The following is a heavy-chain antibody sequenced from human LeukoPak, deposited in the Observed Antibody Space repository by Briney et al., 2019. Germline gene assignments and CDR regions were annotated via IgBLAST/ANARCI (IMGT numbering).Heavy chain of an antibody. CDR2: VSSTGTYT. CDR3: ATTPVAVDY. Sequence: GGSLRLSCAASGFTFSDYYMTWIRQAPGKGLEWISYVSSTGTYTNYADSVKGRFTISRDNAKNSLYLQMNSLRAEDAALYYCATTPVAVDYWGQGTLVTVSS. V-gene: IGHV3-11*06. CDR1: GFTFSDYY. J-gene: IGHJ4*02. D-gene: IGHD6-19*01.